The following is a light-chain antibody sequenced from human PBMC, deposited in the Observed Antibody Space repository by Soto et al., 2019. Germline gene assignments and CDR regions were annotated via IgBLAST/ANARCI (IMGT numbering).Light chain of an antibody. J-gene: IGKJ4*01. CDR1: QSVSSSS. Sequence: EIVLTQSPGTLSLSPGERATLSCRASQSVSSSSLAWYQQKPGQPPRLLIYGASSRATGIPDRFSGSGSGTDFSLTISRLEPEDFAVYYCQQRSNWPLTFGGGTKVEIK. CDR3: QQRSNWPLT. V-gene: IGKV3D-20*02. CDR2: GAS.